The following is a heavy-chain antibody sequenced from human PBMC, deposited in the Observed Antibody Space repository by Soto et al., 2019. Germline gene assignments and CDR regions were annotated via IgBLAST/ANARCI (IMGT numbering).Heavy chain of an antibody. J-gene: IGHJ4*02. V-gene: IGHV3-21*01. CDR2: ISSSSSYI. CDR1: GFTFSSYS. Sequence: GGSLRLSCAASGFTFSSYSMNWVRQAPGKGLEWVSSISSSSSYIYYADSVKGRFTISRDNAKNSLYLQMNSLRAEDTAVYYCARAGGGSAEIDYWGQGTLVTVSS. CDR3: ARAGGGSAEIDY. D-gene: IGHD3-16*01.